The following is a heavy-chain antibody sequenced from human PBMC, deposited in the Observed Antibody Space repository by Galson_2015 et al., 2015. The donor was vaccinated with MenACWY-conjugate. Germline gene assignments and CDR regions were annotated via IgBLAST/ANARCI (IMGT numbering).Heavy chain of an antibody. V-gene: IGHV3-64D*06. CDR1: GFTFSSYA. CDR3: VKTKLVHFDY. D-gene: IGHD6-6*01. Sequence: SLRLSCAASGFTFSSYAMHWVRQAPGKGLEYVSAISSNGGTTYYTDSVKGRFTISRDNSKNTLYLQMSSLRAEDTAVYYCVKTKLVHFDYWGQGALVTVSS. CDR2: ISSNGGTT. J-gene: IGHJ4*02.